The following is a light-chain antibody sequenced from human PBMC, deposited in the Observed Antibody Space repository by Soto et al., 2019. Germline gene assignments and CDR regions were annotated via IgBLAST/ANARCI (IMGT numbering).Light chain of an antibody. CDR1: QTVSSN. Sequence: EIVMTQSPATLSVSPGERATLSCRASQTVSSNLDWYQQKPGQAPRLLIYGASTSATGITARFSGSGSGTEFTLTISSLQSEDIAVYYCQQYNNWALTFGGGTKVEIK. J-gene: IGKJ4*01. V-gene: IGKV3D-15*01. CDR2: GAS. CDR3: QQYNNWALT.